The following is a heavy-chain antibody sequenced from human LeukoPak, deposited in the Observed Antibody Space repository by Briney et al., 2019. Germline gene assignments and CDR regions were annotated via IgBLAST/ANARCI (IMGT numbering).Heavy chain of an antibody. CDR1: GGSISSSGFY. CDR3: ARLPREQLITY. V-gene: IGHV4-39*01. CDR2: ISYSGAT. D-gene: IGHD6-13*01. J-gene: IGHJ4*02. Sequence: PSETLSLTCTVSGGSISSSGFYWGWFRQPPWKGLEWLATISYSGATYYNPSHRSRVTISVYMSKNQFSLELPSVTAADTAVYYCARLPREQLITYWGQGTLVTVSS.